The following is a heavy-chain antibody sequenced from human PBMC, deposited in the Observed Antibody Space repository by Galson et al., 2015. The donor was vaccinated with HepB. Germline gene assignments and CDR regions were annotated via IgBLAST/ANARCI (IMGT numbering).Heavy chain of an antibody. Sequence: SLRLSCAASGFSLSSYGMHWFRQAPGQGLEWVAVIPYDGSNKQYADSVKGRFTISRDSSKNTQYLQMNSLRPEDTAVYYCAKDFEEQQWLCAFDIWGQGTMLTVSS. CDR2: IPYDGSNK. V-gene: IGHV3-30*18. CDR3: AKDFEEQQWLCAFDI. CDR1: GFSLSSYG. D-gene: IGHD6-19*01. J-gene: IGHJ3*02.